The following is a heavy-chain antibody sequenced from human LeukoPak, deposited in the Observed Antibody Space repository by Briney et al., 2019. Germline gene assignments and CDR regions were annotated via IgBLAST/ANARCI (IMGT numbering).Heavy chain of an antibody. J-gene: IGHJ4*02. V-gene: IGHV4-59*06. CDR3: ASRTPYYYDSSGPTFDY. Sequence: SETLSLTCTVSGGSISSYYWSWIRQHPGKGLEWIGYIYYSGSTYYNPSLKSRVTISVDTSKNQFSLKLSSVTAADTAVYYCASRTPYYYDSSGPTFDYWGQGTLVTVSS. CDR2: IYYSGST. D-gene: IGHD3-22*01. CDR1: GGSISSYY.